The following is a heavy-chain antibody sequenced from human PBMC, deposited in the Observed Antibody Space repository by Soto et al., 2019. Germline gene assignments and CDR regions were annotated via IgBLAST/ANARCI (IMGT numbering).Heavy chain of an antibody. D-gene: IGHD6-13*01. J-gene: IGHJ4*02. Sequence: QLQLQESGPGLVKPSETLSLTCTVSGGSISSSSYYWGWIRQPPGKGLEWIGSIYYSGSTYYNPSLKSRVTISVDTSKNPFSLKLSSVTAADTAVYYCASPRIAAAGTVYYWGQGTLVTVSS. CDR2: IYYSGST. V-gene: IGHV4-39*01. CDR3: ASPRIAAAGTVYY. CDR1: GGSISSSSYY.